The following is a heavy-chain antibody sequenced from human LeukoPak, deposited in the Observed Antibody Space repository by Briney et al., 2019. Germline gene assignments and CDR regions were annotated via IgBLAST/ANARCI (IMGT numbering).Heavy chain of an antibody. D-gene: IGHD5-24*01. J-gene: IGHJ4*02. CDR2: IYYSGST. V-gene: IGHV4-30-4*01. CDR3: ASAVTAERIDY. CDR1: GGSISSGDYY. Sequence: PSETLSLTCTVSGGSISSGDYYWSWVRQPPGKGLVWIGYIYYSGSTYYNPSLKSRVTISVDTSKSQFSLELSSVTAADTAVYYCASAVTAERIDYWGQGTLVTVSS.